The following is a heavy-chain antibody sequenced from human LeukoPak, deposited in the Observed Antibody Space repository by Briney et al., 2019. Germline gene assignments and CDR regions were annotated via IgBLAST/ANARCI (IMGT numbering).Heavy chain of an antibody. Sequence: GGSLRLSCAASGFTFDDYAMHWVRQAPGKGLEWVSGISWNSGSIGYADSVKGRFTISRDNAKNSLYLQMNSPRAEDTALYYCAKGQGDYSYYFDYWGQGTLVTVSS. V-gene: IGHV3-9*01. CDR2: ISWNSGSI. CDR1: GFTFDDYA. J-gene: IGHJ4*02. D-gene: IGHD4-17*01. CDR3: AKGQGDYSYYFDY.